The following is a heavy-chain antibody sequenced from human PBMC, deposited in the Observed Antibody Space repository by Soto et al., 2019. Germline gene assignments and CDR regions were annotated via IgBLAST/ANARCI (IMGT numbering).Heavy chain of an antibody. J-gene: IGHJ4*02. CDR3: ATDRGYSSSWYYFDY. D-gene: IGHD6-13*01. V-gene: IGHV3-30*03. Sequence: QVQLVESGGGVVQPGRSLRLSCAASGFTFSSYGMHWVRQAPGKGLEWVAVISYDGSNKYYADSVKGRFTISRDNSKNTLYLQMNSLRAEDTAVYYCATDRGYSSSWYYFDYWGQGTLVTVSS. CDR1: GFTFSSYG. CDR2: ISYDGSNK.